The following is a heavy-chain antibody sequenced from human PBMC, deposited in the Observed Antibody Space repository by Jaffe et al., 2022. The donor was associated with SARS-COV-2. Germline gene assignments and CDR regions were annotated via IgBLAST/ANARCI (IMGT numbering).Heavy chain of an antibody. CDR2: ISAYNGNT. J-gene: IGHJ4*02. CDR3: ARDGITIFGVVIFGPSYYFDY. CDR1: GYTFTSYG. D-gene: IGHD3-3*01. V-gene: IGHV1-18*01. Sequence: QVQLVQSGAEVKKPGASVKVSCKASGYTFTSYGISWVRQAPGQGLEWMGWISAYNGNTNYAQKLQGRVTMTTDTSTSTAYMELRSLRSDDTAVYYCARDGITIFGVVIFGPSYYFDYWGQGTLVTVSS.